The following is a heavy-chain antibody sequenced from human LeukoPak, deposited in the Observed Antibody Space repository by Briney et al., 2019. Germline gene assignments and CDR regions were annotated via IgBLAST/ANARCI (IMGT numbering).Heavy chain of an antibody. V-gene: IGHV3-21*01. Sequence: GGSLRLSCTASGFSVSDNYMNWVRQAPGKGLEWVSSISSSSSYIYYADSVKGRFTISRDNAKNSLYLQMNSLRAEDTAVYYCARDRGSSAPWGQGTLVTVSS. CDR3: ARDRGSSAP. D-gene: IGHD2-2*01. J-gene: IGHJ5*02. CDR1: GFSVSDNY. CDR2: ISSSSSYI.